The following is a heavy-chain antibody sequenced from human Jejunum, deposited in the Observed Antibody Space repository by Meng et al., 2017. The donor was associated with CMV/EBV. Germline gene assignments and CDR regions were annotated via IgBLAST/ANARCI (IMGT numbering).Heavy chain of an antibody. CDR3: ASPPPIGAALDY. CDR2: IYSGGGT. Sequence: GERVGAGGGLGQPGGSLRLSCAASGFSVSSNFMSWVRQAPGKGLEWVSIIYSGGGTDYADSVKGRFTISRDNSKNTLYLQMNSLGAEDTAVYYCASPPPIGAALDYWGQGTLVTVSS. V-gene: IGHV3-66*01. J-gene: IGHJ4*02. D-gene: IGHD6-6*01. CDR1: GFSVSSNF.